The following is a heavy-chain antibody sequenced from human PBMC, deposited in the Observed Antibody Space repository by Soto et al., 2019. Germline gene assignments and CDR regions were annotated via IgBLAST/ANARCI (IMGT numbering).Heavy chain of an antibody. D-gene: IGHD5-12*01. J-gene: IGHJ6*02. Sequence: PSETLSLTCTVSGGSISSYYWSWIRQPPGKGLEWIGYIYYSGSTNYNPSLKSRVTISVDTSKNQFSLKLSSVTAADTAVYYCARDSVSGYDTRYYYYGMDVWGQGTTVTVSS. CDR1: GGSISSYY. CDR3: ARDSVSGYDTRYYYYGMDV. CDR2: IYYSGST. V-gene: IGHV4-59*01.